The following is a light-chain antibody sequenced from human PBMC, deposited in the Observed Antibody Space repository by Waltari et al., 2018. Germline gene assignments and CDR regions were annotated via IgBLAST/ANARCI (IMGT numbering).Light chain of an antibody. CDR1: SSDVGGYSY. Sequence: QSALTQPASVSGSLGQSITISCTGSSSDVGGYSYVSWYQQHPGKVPKLLIYEVSNRPSGVSYRFSASKAGNTASLTISGLQPEDEADYFCSSYTEWSTRVCGTGTKVTVL. V-gene: IGLV2-14*01. J-gene: IGLJ1*01. CDR3: SSYTEWSTRV. CDR2: EVS.